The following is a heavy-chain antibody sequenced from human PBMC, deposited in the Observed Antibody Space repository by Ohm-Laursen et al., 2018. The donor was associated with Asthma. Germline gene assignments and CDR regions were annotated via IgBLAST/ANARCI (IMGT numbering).Heavy chain of an antibody. J-gene: IGHJ1*01. V-gene: IGHV3-21*01. CDR1: GYTFSRYS. CDR3: ARIGPEWELPGREYSLHH. CDR2: ISTASTFI. Sequence: SLRLSCAAPGYTFSRYSIHWVRQIPGKGLEWVASISTASTFIYYADSVRGRFTTSRDNAKNSVYLQMNSLRADDTALYYCARIGPEWELPGREYSLHHWGQGTQVTVSS. D-gene: IGHD1-26*01.